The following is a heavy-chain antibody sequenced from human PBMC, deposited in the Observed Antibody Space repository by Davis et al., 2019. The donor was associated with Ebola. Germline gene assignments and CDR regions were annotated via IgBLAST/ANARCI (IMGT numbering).Heavy chain of an antibody. CDR3: ARNGLSFGVVKYHYGMDA. V-gene: IGHV3-23*01. CDR2: ISGSGGST. CDR1: GFTVSSNY. J-gene: IGHJ6*04. D-gene: IGHD3-3*01. Sequence: GGSLRLSCAASGFTVSSNYMTWVRQAPGKGLEWVSAISGSGGSTYYADSVKGRFTISRDNSKKTLYLQMNSLRGEDTAVYYCARNGLSFGVVKYHYGMDAWGKGTTVTVSS.